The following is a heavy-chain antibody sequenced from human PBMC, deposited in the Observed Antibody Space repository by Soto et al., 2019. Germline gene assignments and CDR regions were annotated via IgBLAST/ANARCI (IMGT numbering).Heavy chain of an antibody. CDR2: IYYSGTT. Sequence: PSETLSLTCTVSGASITSYYWSWIRQPPGKPLEWIGYIYYSGTTNYNPSLKSRVTISVDTSKNQFSLNLSSVTAADTAVYYCALYCSSTRFYGQWNYWGQGNPGHRLL. V-gene: IGHV4-59*01. CDR1: GASITSYY. CDR3: ALYCSSTRFYGQWNY. D-gene: IGHD2-2*01. J-gene: IGHJ4*02.